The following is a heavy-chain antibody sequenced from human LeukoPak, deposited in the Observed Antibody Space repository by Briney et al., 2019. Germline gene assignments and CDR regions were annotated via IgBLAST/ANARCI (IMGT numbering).Heavy chain of an antibody. D-gene: IGHD3-10*01. Sequence: PSETLSLTCTVSGGSISSSSYYWGWIRQPPGKGLEWIGSIYYSGSTYYNPSLKSRVTISVDTAKNQFSLKLSSVTAADTAVYYCARYRFEGQFGELLIDYWGQGTLVTVSS. CDR1: GGSISSSSYY. V-gene: IGHV4-39*01. J-gene: IGHJ4*02. CDR2: IYYSGST. CDR3: ARYRFEGQFGELLIDY.